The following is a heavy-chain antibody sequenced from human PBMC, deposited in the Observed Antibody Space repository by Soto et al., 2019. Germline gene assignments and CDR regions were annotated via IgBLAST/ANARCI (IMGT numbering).Heavy chain of an antibody. V-gene: IGHV1-2*02. Sequence: GASVKVSCKASGYTFTGYYMHWVRQAPGQGLEWMGWINPNSGGTNYAQKFQGRVTMTRDTSISTAYMELSRLRSDDTAVYYCASTDFWSGISNWFDPWGQGALVTVSS. CDR1: GYTFTGYY. J-gene: IGHJ5*02. D-gene: IGHD3-3*01. CDR3: ASTDFWSGISNWFDP. CDR2: INPNSGGT.